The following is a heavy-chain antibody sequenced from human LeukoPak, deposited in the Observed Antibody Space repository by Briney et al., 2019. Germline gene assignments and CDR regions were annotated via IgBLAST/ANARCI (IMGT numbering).Heavy chain of an antibody. D-gene: IGHD5-18*01. Sequence: SETLSLTCTVSGVSVSDYYWSWIRQSPGKGLEWIGYIYYTGSTSYNPSLRSRVTMSADTTKNQFSLKLSSVTAADTAVYYCARTAEGGYTYNYFYYYYMDVWGKGTTATISS. V-gene: IGHV4-59*02. J-gene: IGHJ6*03. CDR1: GVSVSDYY. CDR3: ARTAEGGYTYNYFYYYYMDV. CDR2: IYYTGST.